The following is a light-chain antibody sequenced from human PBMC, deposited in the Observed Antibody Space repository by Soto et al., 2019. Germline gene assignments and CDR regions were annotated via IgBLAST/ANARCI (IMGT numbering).Light chain of an antibody. CDR1: QSLITRY. CDR2: GAS. V-gene: IGKV3-20*01. CDR3: QQYGTSPT. Sequence: EIVLTQSPGTLSLFPGERATLSCRASQSLITRYLAWYQQKPGQAPRLLIYGASSRATGIPDRFSGSGSGTNFTLTINRLEPEDFAVYSCQQYGTSPTFGQGTRLEIK. J-gene: IGKJ5*01.